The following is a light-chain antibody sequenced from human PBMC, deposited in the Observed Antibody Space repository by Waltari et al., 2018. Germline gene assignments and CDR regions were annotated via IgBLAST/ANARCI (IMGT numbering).Light chain of an antibody. CDR3: QQYSNWPPWT. Sequence: EIMMTQSPATLSVSPGERATLSCRVSQSVSRKLAWYQQKPGQAPRLLIYDTSSRATDLPARFSGSGSGTEFTLTISSLQSEDFAVYYCQQYSNWPPWTFSQGTKVEI. V-gene: IGKV3-15*01. CDR2: DTS. J-gene: IGKJ1*01. CDR1: QSVSRK.